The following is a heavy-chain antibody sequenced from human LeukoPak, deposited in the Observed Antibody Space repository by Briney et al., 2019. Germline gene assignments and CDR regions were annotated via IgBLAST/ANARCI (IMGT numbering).Heavy chain of an antibody. CDR2: INHSGST. V-gene: IGHV4-34*01. CDR3: ARVSTSGRAAAGDFDY. Sequence: PSETLPLTCAVYGGSFSGYYWSWIRQPPGKGLEWIGEINHSGSTNYNPSLKSRVTISVDTSKNQFSLKLSSVTAADTAVYYCARVSTSGRAAAGDFDYWGQGTLVTVSS. D-gene: IGHD6-13*01. J-gene: IGHJ4*02. CDR1: GGSFSGYY.